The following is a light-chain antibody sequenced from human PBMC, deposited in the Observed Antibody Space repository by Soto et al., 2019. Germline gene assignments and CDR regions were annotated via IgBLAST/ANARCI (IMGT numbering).Light chain of an antibody. Sequence: DIVLTQSPVTLSLSPGERATLSCRASQSVSSSYLAWYQQKPGQAPRLLIYGASSRATGIPDRFSGSGSGTDFTLTISRLEPEDSAVYYCQQYGGSPQTFGQGTKVDI. CDR3: QQYGGSPQT. CDR1: QSVSSSY. CDR2: GAS. V-gene: IGKV3-20*01. J-gene: IGKJ1*01.